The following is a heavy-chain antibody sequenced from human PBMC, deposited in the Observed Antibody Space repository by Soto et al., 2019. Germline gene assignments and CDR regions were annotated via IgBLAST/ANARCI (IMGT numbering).Heavy chain of an antibody. D-gene: IGHD3-9*01. J-gene: IGHJ2*01. CDR3: FFSSRRRHTRLTSGLGIPAEPSSDL. CDR2: LSYDGSNK. V-gene: IGHV3-30-3*01. Sequence: DRGLEWVAVLSYDGSNKYYADSVKGRFTIARDNSKNTLYLQMNSLRAEDTVVYYFFFSSRRRHTRLTSGLGIPAEPSSDL.